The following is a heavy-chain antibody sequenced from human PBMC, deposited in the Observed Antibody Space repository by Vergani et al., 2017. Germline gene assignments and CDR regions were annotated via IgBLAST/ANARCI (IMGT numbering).Heavy chain of an antibody. J-gene: IGHJ6*02. CDR3: ARDPRSRGYCSGGSCYSNGMDV. V-gene: IGHV4-31*03. Sequence: QVQLQESGPGLVKPSQNLSLTCTVSGGSISSGGYYWSWIRQHPGKGLEWIGYIYYSGSTYYNPSLKSRVTISVDTSKNQFSLKLSSVTAADTAVYYCARDPRSRGYCSGGSCYSNGMDVWGQGTTVTVSS. CDR2: IYYSGST. CDR1: GGSISSGGYY. D-gene: IGHD2-15*01.